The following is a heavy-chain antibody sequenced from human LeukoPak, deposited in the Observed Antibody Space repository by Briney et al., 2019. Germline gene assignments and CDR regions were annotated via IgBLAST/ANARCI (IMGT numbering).Heavy chain of an antibody. J-gene: IGHJ4*02. V-gene: IGHV3-30*02. CDR3: AKDSSTGSGSFDY. D-gene: IGHD3-10*01. Sequence: AGGSLRLSCAASGFTFSSYGMHWVRQAPGKGLEWVAFIRYDGSNKYYADSVKGRFTISRDNSKNTLYLQMNSLRAEDTAVYYCAKDSSTGSGSFDYWGQGTLVTVSS. CDR1: GFTFSSYG. CDR2: IRYDGSNK.